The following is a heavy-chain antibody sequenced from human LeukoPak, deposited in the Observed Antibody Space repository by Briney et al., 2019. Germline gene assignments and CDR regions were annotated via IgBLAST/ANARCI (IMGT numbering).Heavy chain of an antibody. V-gene: IGHV4-59*01. D-gene: IGHD5-18*01. CDR3: ARTTEGGYTYDYFYYYYMDV. CDR2: IYYSGST. Sequence: SETLSLTCTVSGGSISSYYWSWIRQPPGKGLEWIGYIYYSGSTNYNPSLKSRVTISIDTSKNQFSLKLSSVTAADTAVYYCARTTEGGYTYDYFYYYYMDVWGKGTTVTISS. CDR1: GGSISSYY. J-gene: IGHJ6*03.